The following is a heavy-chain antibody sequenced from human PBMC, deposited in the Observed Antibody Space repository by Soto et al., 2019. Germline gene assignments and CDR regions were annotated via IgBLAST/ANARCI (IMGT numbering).Heavy chain of an antibody. D-gene: IGHD5-18*01. V-gene: IGHV4-30-4*08. J-gene: IGHJ3*01. Sequence: SETLSLTCSVSGAVVTSGENYWSWVRQPPGKGLEWIGYIYDSGVTNYTPALKSRVTLSLDRPNNEVSLKLRSVTAADTAVYFCVRDLAHGYTGNVWGQGTLVTVSS. CDR2: IYDSGVT. CDR3: VRDLAHGYTGNV. CDR1: GAVVTSGENY.